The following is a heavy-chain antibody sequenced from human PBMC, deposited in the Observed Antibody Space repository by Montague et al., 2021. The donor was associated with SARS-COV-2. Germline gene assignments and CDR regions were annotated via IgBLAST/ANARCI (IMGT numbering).Heavy chain of an antibody. Sequence: SETLSLTCTVSGDSISSSSYYWGWIRRPPGTGLECIGHLSYHGNTXYNPSLNRRSTISIDTSRNKFSLKVSSVTATDTTIYYCARRLDYSDSSGQRRHFDYRGKGTMVTVSS. V-gene: IGHV4-39*01. D-gene: IGHD3-22*01. CDR1: GDSISSSSYY. CDR2: LSYHGNT. J-gene: IGHJ4*02. CDR3: ARRLDYSDSSGQRRHFDY.